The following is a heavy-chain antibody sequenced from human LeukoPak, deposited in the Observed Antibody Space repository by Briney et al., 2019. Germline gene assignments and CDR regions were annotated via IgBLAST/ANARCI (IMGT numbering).Heavy chain of an antibody. J-gene: IGHJ4*02. CDR3: AKGGEANCGGDCSHDY. CDR2: ISGSGGST. Sequence: GGSLRLSCAASGFTFSSYAMSWVRQAPGKGLEWVSAISGSGGSTYYADSVKGRFTFSRDNSKNTLYLQMNSLRAEDTAVYYCAKGGEANCGGDCSHDYWGQGTLVTVSS. CDR1: GFTFSSYA. V-gene: IGHV3-23*01. D-gene: IGHD2-21*02.